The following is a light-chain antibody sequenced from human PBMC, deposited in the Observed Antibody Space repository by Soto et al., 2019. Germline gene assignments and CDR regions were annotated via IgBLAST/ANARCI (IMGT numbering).Light chain of an antibody. CDR3: QTWGTGIVI. Sequence: QPVLTQSPSASASLGASVKLTCTLSSGHSNYAIAWHQQQPEKGPRYLMKLNRXXSXXXXXXXXXXFSGSSSGAERYLTXXSLQSEDEADYYCQTWGTGIVIFGGGTKLTVL. J-gene: IGLJ2*01. CDR1: SGHSNYA. V-gene: IGLV4-69*01. CDR2: LNRXXSX.